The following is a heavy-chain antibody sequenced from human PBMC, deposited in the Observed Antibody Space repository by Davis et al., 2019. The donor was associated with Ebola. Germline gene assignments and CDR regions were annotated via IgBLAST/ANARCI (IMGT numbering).Heavy chain of an antibody. D-gene: IGHD2-15*01. J-gene: IGHJ6*02. CDR3: ARGRWYGDYCMDV. CDR2: IWYDGSNK. Sequence: LSLTCTVSGGSISSNSYYWGWIRQAPGKGLEWVAVIWYDGSNKYYADSVKGRFTISRDNSKNTLYLQMNSLRAEDTAVYYCARGRWYGDYCMDVWGQGTTVTVSS. CDR1: GGSISSNS. V-gene: IGHV3-33*07.